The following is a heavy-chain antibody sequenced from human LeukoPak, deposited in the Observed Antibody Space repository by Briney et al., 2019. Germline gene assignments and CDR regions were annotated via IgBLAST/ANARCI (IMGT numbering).Heavy chain of an antibody. V-gene: IGHV1-2*04. CDR1: GYTFTGYY. CDR3: ASEQSMYGDYVAYYYGMDV. CDR2: INPNSGGT. J-gene: IGHJ6*02. D-gene: IGHD4-17*01. Sequence: GASVKVSCEASGYTFTGYYMHWVRQAPGQGLEWMGWINPNSGGTNYAQKFQGWVTMTRDTSISTAYMELSRLRSDDTAVYYCASEQSMYGDYVAYYYGMDVWGQGTTVTVSS.